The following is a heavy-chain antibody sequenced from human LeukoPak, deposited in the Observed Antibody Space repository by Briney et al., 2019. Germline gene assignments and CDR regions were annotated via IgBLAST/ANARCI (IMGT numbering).Heavy chain of an antibody. V-gene: IGHV1-18*01. CDR2: ISAYNGNT. Sequence: ASVKVSCKASGYTFTSYGISWVRQAPGQGLEWMGWISAYNGNTNYAQKLQGRVTMTTDTSTSTAYMELRSLRSDDTAVYYCARDLGGGSGSYPRIDYWGQGTLVTVSS. CDR3: ARDLGGGSGSYPRIDY. J-gene: IGHJ4*02. D-gene: IGHD3-10*01. CDR1: GYTFTSYG.